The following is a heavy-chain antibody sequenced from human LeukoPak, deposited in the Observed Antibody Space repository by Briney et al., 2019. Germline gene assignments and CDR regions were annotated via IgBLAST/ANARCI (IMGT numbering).Heavy chain of an antibody. Sequence: GGSLRLSCAASGFTFSSYWMHWVRQAPGKGLMWVSRINSDGSRTTYADSVRGRFTISRDNAKSTLYLQMNSLRAEDTAVYYCARVRDDYTYFGCWGQGTLVTVSS. D-gene: IGHD4-11*01. J-gene: IGHJ4*02. V-gene: IGHV3-74*01. CDR3: ARVRDDYTYFGC. CDR2: INSDGSRT. CDR1: GFTFSSYW.